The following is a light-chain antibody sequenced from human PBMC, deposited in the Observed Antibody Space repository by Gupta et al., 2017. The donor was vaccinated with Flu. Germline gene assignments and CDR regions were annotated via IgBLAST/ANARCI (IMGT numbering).Light chain of an antibody. CDR1: QTVGIN. V-gene: IGKV3-15*01. J-gene: IGKJ1*01. Sequence: SPATLSVSPGESATRSCRASQTVGINLAWYQQKPGQVPRVIIYGASTRATGVPVRFSGRGSGTEFTLTISSLQSEDFAVYYCQQHNIGRTFGQGTKVEIK. CDR2: GAS. CDR3: QQHNIGRT.